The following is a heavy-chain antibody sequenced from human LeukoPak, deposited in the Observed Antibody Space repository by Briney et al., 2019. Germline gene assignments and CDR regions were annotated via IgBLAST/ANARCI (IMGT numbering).Heavy chain of an antibody. V-gene: IGHV1-69*13. Sequence: SVKVSCKASGGAFSSYAISWVRQAPGQGLEWMGGIIPIFGTANYAQKFQGRVTITADESTSTAYMELSSLRSEDTAVYYCARQYYDFWSGYYTWWFDPWGQGTLVTVSS. J-gene: IGHJ5*02. CDR1: GGAFSSYA. CDR2: IIPIFGTA. CDR3: ARQYYDFWSGYYTWWFDP. D-gene: IGHD3-3*01.